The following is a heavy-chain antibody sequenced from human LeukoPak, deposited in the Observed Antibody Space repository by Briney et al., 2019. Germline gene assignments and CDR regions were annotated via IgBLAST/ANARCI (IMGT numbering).Heavy chain of an antibody. Sequence: PGGSLRLSCAASGFRFSDYYMTWIRQAPGKGPEWVAYISSPGTTLYYVDSVKGRFTISRDNAKNTLSLQMNSLRVEDTGVYFCARAPSEIGGYYPESFRHWGQRTLVTVSS. CDR1: GFRFSDYY. CDR2: ISSPGTTL. CDR3: ARAPSEIGGYYPESFRH. J-gene: IGHJ1*01. V-gene: IGHV3-11*04. D-gene: IGHD3-22*01.